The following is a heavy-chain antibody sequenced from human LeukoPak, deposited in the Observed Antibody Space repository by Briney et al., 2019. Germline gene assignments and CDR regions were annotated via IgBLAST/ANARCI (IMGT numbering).Heavy chain of an antibody. CDR2: IYYSGNT. Sequence: PSETLSLTCTVPGGSIITTNYYWGWIRQPPGKGLEWIGSIYYSGNTYYKPSLKSRVTISVDTSKNQFSLKLTSVTAADTAVYYCARDRLRLLPAFDIWGQGTMVTVSS. V-gene: IGHV4-39*07. CDR3: ARDRLRLLPAFDI. CDR1: GGSIITTNYY. J-gene: IGHJ3*02. D-gene: IGHD6-19*01.